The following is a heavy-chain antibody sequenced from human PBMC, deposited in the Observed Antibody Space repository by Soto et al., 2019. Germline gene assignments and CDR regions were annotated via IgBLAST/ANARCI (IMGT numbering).Heavy chain of an antibody. J-gene: IGHJ6*02. CDR2: LDGAGGST. CDR1: GFTFSDFA. V-gene: IGHV3-23*01. Sequence: PXVCLRLSCLASGFTFSDFAMTWVRHVPGRGLEWVASLDGAGGSTYYAESVRGRFSISRDNSQNTLFLQMKRLTVDDTAIYYCAAPRDEYGSGVSWFTYGMDIWGQGTTVTVSS. CDR3: AAPRDEYGSGVSWFTYGMDI. D-gene: IGHD3-10*01.